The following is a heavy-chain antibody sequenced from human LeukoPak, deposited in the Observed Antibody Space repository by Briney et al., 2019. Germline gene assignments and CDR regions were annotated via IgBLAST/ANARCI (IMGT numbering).Heavy chain of an antibody. CDR2: MNPNSGNT. V-gene: IGHV1-8*01. CDR1: GYTFTSYD. CDR3: ARGGEELVLSTGPNWFDP. Sequence: ASVKVSCKASGYTFTSYDINWVRQATGQGLEWMGWMNPNSGNTGYAQKFQGRVTTTRNTSISTAYMELSSLRSEDTAVYYCARGGEELVLSTGPNWFDPWGQGTLVTVSS. J-gene: IGHJ5*02. D-gene: IGHD6-6*01.